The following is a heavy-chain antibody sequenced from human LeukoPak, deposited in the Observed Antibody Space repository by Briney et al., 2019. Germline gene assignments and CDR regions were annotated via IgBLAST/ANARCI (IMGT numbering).Heavy chain of an antibody. CDR1: GGTFSSYA. CDR2: IIPIFGTA. D-gene: IGHD6-13*01. Sequence: ASVKVSCKASGGTFSSYAISWVRQAPGQGLEWMGGIIPIFGTANYAQKFQGRVTITADESTSTAYMELSSLRSEDTAVYYCASTGYSSSWGPFDYWGQGPLVTVSS. J-gene: IGHJ4*02. V-gene: IGHV1-69*13. CDR3: ASTGYSSSWGPFDY.